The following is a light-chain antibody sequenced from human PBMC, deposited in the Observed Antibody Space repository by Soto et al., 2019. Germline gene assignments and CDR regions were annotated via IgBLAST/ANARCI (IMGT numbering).Light chain of an antibody. J-gene: IGKJ2*01. CDR1: QRVTTY. Sequence: IQMTQSPSSLSASVGDRVTITCRASQRVTTYVNWYQQKPGGAPKLLITTSGILQRGVPSRFSGSGSGTEFTLTITTLQPGDFATYFCQQTYTTPYTFGQGTKLEI. CDR2: TSG. CDR3: QQTYTTPYT. V-gene: IGKV1-39*01.